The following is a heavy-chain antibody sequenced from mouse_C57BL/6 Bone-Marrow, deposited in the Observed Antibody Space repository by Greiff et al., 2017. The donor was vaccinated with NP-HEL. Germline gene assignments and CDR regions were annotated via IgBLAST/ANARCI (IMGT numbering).Heavy chain of an antibody. V-gene: IGHV2-2*01. J-gene: IGHJ1*03. Sequence: VKLVESGPGLVQPSQSLSITCTVSGFSLTSYGVPWVRQSPGTGLEWLGVIWSGGSTDYNPAFISRLSISKDNSKSQVFFKMNSLQADDTAIYYCARRGYWYFDVWGTGTTVTVSS. CDR2: IWSGGST. CDR1: GFSLTSYG. CDR3: ARRGYWYFDV.